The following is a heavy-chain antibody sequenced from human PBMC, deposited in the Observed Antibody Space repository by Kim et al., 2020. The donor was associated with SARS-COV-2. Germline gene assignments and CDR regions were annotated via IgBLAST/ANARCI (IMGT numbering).Heavy chain of an antibody. D-gene: IGHD3-22*01. J-gene: IGHJ4*02. V-gene: IGHV3-15*01. CDR1: GFTFSNSG. Sequence: GGSLRLSCAASGFTFSNSGMSWVRQAPGKGLEWVARIKCNADGGSSAYTAPGQVKFTIDRYDSKISLYLQINSANTTDTADYYRATARLGYFYCGLGTL. CDR3: ATARLGYFY. CDR2: IKCNADGGSS.